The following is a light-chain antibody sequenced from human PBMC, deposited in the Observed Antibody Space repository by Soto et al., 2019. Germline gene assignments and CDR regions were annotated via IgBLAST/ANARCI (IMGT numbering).Light chain of an antibody. Sequence: QSALTQPASVSGSPGQSVTISCTGTSNDIGAYKFVSWYKQYPGTAPKLLIFEVSNRPSGVSNRFSGSKSGNTASLTISGLLTEDEADYYCSSYTISSSYVFGTGTKVTVL. V-gene: IGLV2-14*01. CDR2: EVS. CDR1: SNDIGAYKF. J-gene: IGLJ1*01. CDR3: SSYTISSSYV.